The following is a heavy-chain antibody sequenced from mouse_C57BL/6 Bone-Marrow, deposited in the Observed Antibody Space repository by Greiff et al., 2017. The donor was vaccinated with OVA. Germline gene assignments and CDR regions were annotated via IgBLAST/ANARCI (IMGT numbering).Heavy chain of an antibody. Sequence: VQLQQPGAELVKPGASVKLSCKASGYTFTSYWMHWVKQRPGRGLEWIGRIDPNSGGTKYNEKFKSKATLTVDKPSSTAYMQLSSLTSEDSAVYYCAKGIMTTVVATDYAMGYRGQGASVTVSS. CDR1: GYTFTSYW. CDR2: IDPNSGGT. CDR3: AKGIMTTVVATDYAMGY. V-gene: IGHV1-72*01. J-gene: IGHJ4*01. D-gene: IGHD1-1*01.